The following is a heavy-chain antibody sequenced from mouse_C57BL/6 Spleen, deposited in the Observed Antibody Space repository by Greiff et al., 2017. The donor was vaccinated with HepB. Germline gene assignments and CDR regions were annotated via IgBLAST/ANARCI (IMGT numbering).Heavy chain of an antibody. D-gene: IGHD1-1*01. Sequence: DVQLVESGGDLVKPGGSLKLSCAASGFTFSSYGMSWVRQTPDKRLEWVATISSGGSYTYYPDSVKGRFTISRDNAKNTLYLQMSSLKSEDTAMYYCARHEYYGSGPYAMDYWGQGTSVTVSS. J-gene: IGHJ4*01. CDR3: ARHEYYGSGPYAMDY. CDR2: ISSGGSYT. CDR1: GFTFSSYG. V-gene: IGHV5-6*01.